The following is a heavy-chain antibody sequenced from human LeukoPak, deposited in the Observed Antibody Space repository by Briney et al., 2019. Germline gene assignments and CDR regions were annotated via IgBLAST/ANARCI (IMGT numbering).Heavy chain of an antibody. D-gene: IGHD6-13*01. CDR2: IIPIFGTA. V-gene: IGHV1-69*13. Sequence: SVKVSCTASGGTFSSYAISWVRQAPGQGLEWMGGIIPIFGTANYAQKFQGRVTITADESTSTAYMELSSLRSEDTAVYYCARAGAAAGTWGLEFDYCYGMDVWGQGTTVTVSS. CDR3: ARAGAAAGTWGLEFDYCYGMDV. J-gene: IGHJ6*02. CDR1: GGTFSSYA.